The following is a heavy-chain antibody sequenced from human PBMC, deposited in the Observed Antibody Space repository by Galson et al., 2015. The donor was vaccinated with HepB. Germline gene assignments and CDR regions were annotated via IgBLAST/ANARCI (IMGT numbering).Heavy chain of an antibody. J-gene: IGHJ1*01. CDR2: ISAYNGNT. D-gene: IGHD6-25*01. Sequence: SVKVSCKASGYIFASYGITWVRQAPGQGLEWMGWISAYNGNTNLAQKLQDRVTMTTDTSTRTAYMELRSLRSDDTAVYYCARDSGEYFQHWGQGTLVTVS. CDR3: ARDSGEYFQH. V-gene: IGHV1-18*01. CDR1: GYIFASYG.